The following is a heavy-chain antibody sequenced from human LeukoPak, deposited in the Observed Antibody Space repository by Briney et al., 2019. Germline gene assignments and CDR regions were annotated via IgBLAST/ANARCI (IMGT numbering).Heavy chain of an antibody. CDR1: GGSISNYY. CDR2: IYSDGTT. Sequence: SETLSLTCTVSGGSISNYYWSWIREPAGKGPEWIGRIYSDGTTNYSPSLKSRVTMSLEMSKNQFSLRLSSVTAADTAVYYCARGPGIIHYWGQGTLVTVSS. D-gene: IGHD6-13*01. V-gene: IGHV4-4*07. CDR3: ARGPGIIHY. J-gene: IGHJ4*02.